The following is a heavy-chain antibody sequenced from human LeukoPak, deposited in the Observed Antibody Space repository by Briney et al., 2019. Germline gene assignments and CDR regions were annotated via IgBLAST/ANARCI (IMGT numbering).Heavy chain of an antibody. CDR1: GFTFSSYG. CDR2: ISLDGSNK. V-gene: IGHV3-30*18. D-gene: IGHD3-10*01. CDR3: AKDGEVSWFGHERY. J-gene: IGHJ4*02. Sequence: PGGSLRLSCAASGFTFSSYGMHWVRQAPGKGLEWVALISLDGSNKDYAESVKGRFTISRDSSKNTLYLQMNSLRAEDTAVSYCAKDGEVSWFGHERYWGQGALVAVSS.